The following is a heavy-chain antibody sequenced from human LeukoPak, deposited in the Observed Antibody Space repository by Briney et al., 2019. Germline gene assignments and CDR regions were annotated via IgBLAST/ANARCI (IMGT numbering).Heavy chain of an antibody. CDR3: ASKNAVVASFDY. CDR1: GFTFSNYG. V-gene: IGHV3-30*02. J-gene: IGHJ4*02. D-gene: IGHD2-2*01. CDR2: IRYDGSNK. Sequence: GGSLRLSCAASGFTFSNYGMHWVRQAPGKGLEWVAFIRYDGSNKYYADSVKGRFTISRDNSKNTLYLLMNSPRAEDAAVYYCASKNAVVASFDYWGQGTLVTVSS.